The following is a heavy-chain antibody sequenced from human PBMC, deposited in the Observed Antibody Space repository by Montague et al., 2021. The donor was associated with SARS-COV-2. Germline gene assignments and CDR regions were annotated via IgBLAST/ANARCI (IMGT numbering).Heavy chain of an antibody. CDR3: SRRTNWGSPGYIDL. V-gene: IGHV4-39*01. Sequence: SETLSLTCTVSGGSINSNSYYWGWIRQPPGKGLEWIGSIYYSGTTDYNPTLKGRVTISVDTSKNQFSLTLTSVTAADTSVFYCSRRTNWGSPGYIDLWGRGTLVTVSS. J-gene: IGHJ2*01. D-gene: IGHD7-27*01. CDR1: GGSINSNSYY. CDR2: IYYSGTT.